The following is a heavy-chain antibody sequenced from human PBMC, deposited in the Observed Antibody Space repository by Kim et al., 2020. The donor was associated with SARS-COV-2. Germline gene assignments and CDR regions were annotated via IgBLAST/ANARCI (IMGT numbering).Heavy chain of an antibody. V-gene: IGHV3-53*01. CDR3: ESVYSGNSMGHVFYAY. Sequence: GGSLRLSCAASGFTVRNNYMSWVRQAPGKGLEWVSSIYAGGDTKYADYVKGRFTISRDNSKNTLYLQMTSLRAEDTAVYYCESVYSGNSMGHVFYAYWGQGTLVSVPS. CDR1: GFTVRNNY. J-gene: IGHJ4*02. CDR2: IYAGGDT. D-gene: IGHD2-2*01.